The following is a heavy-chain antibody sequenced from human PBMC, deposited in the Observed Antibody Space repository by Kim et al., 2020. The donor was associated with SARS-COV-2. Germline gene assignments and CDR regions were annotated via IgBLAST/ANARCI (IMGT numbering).Heavy chain of an antibody. CDR2: IYPGDSDA. V-gene: IGHV5-51*06. D-gene: IGHD2-21*01. CDR1: GYTFTTYW. Sequence: GESLKISCTGSGYTFTTYWIAWVRQMPGKGLEWMGIIYPGDSDARHSPSFQGHVTLPADKSISTVYLQWSSLKASDTAIYYCARILVGDQNYYSMDVWGQGTTVTVSS. J-gene: IGHJ6*02. CDR3: ARILVGDQNYYSMDV.